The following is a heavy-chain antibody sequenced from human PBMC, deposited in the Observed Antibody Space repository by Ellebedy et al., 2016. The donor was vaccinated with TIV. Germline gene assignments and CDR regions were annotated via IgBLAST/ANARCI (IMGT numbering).Heavy chain of an antibody. V-gene: IGHV3-23*01. CDR3: ARGVTSKAQVDF. CDR1: GFIFNYYA. Sequence: GESLKISCSASGFIFNYYALTWARQAPGMLLECVSGPSGSGGSTNYANSVKGRFTITRDNSKNTLYLQMNRLRAQDTAVYYCARGVTSKAQVDFWGQGTLVTVSS. D-gene: IGHD2-21*02. CDR2: PSGSGGST. J-gene: IGHJ4*02.